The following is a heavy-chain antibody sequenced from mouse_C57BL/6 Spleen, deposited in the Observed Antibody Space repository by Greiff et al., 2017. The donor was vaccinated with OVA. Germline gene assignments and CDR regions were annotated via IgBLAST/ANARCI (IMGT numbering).Heavy chain of an antibody. J-gene: IGHJ2*01. Sequence: QVQLQQSGAELVRPGTSVKVSCKASGYAFTNYLIEWVKQRPGQGLEWIGVINPGSGGNNYNEKFKGKAKLTADKSSSTAYMQLSSLTSEDSAVYFCTRKGYGSSFDYWGQGTTLTVSS. V-gene: IGHV1-54*01. CDR1: GYAFTNYL. D-gene: IGHD1-1*01. CDR3: TRKGYGSSFDY. CDR2: INPGSGGN.